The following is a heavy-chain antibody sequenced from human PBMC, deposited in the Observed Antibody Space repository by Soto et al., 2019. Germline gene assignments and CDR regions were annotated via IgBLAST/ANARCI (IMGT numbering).Heavy chain of an antibody. CDR3: ARDTSGGWYPAPDVFDI. D-gene: IGHD6-13*01. Sequence: PSETLSLTCSVSGGSISSGGYYWSWIRQHPGKGLEWIGYIYYSGSTYYNPSLKSRVTISVDTSKSQFSLKLSSVTAADTAVYYCARDTSGGWYPAPDVFDIWGQGTSVTVSS. V-gene: IGHV4-31*03. J-gene: IGHJ3*02. CDR2: IYYSGST. CDR1: GGSISSGGYY.